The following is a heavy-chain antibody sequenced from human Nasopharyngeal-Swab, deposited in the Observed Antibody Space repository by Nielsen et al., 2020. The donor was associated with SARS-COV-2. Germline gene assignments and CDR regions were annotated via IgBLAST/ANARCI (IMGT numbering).Heavy chain of an antibody. Sequence: ASVQVSCKASGCIFSDYYMHWVGQPAAKGVEYMGRINHYNGDTDYAQQFQGRVTMTSDTSINTAYMHLGSLRSDDTAVYYCLRDDEDVPCITESEPPGGYWGQGTQVTVSS. D-gene: IGHD1-14*01. J-gene: IGHJ4*02. CDR1: GCIFSDYY. CDR3: LRDDEDVPCITESEPPGGY. V-gene: IGHV1-2*06. CDR2: INHYNGDT.